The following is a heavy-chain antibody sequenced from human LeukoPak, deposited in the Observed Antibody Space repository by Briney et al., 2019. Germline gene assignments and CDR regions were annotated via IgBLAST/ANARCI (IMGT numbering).Heavy chain of an antibody. V-gene: IGHV3-53*01. Sequence: GGSLRLSCAASGFTVSSYYMTWVRQAPGKGLEWVSVMYSGGSTYYADSVKGRFTISRDNSKNTLYLQMNSLRAEDTAVYYCARAYYGSGSYLGPNWFDPWGQGTLVTVSS. D-gene: IGHD3-10*01. J-gene: IGHJ5*02. CDR2: MYSGGST. CDR1: GFTVSSYY. CDR3: ARAYYGSGSYLGPNWFDP.